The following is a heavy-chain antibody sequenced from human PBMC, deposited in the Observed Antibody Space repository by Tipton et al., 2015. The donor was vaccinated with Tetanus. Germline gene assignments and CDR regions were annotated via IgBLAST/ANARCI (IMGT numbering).Heavy chain of an antibody. CDR1: GFIFSSYG. D-gene: IGHD6-19*01. CDR3: AKDNPPWLEDY. Sequence: CAASGFIFSSYGIHWVRQAPGKGLEWLAVSWYDGTDKYYADSVKGRFTISRDNSKHTLHLQMNSLRAEDTAVYYCAKDNPPWLEDYWGQGTLVTVSS. CDR2: SWYDGTDK. V-gene: IGHV3-33*06. J-gene: IGHJ4*02.